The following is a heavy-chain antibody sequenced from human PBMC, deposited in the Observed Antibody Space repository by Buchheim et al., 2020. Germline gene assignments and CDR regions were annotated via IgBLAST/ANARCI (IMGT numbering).Heavy chain of an antibody. V-gene: IGHV4-34*01. D-gene: IGHD7-27*01. CDR2: IYYSGTT. Sequence: QVQLQQWGAGLLKPSETLSLTCAVYGGSFSGYYWSWIRQPPGKGLEWIGNIYYSGTTYYNPSLKSRSTMSVDRSKNQFSLKMTSVTAADTAVYYCATPSWGGEQNYYMDVWGKGTT. CDR3: ATPSWGGEQNYYMDV. J-gene: IGHJ6*03. CDR1: GGSFSGYY.